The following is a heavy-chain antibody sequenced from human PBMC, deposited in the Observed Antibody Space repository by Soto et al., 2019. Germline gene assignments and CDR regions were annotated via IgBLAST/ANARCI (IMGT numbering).Heavy chain of an antibody. J-gene: IGHJ6*02. V-gene: IGHV1-8*01. Sequence: QVQLVQSGAEVKKPGASVKVSCKASGYTFTSYNINWVRQATGQGLEWMGWMNPNSGNTGYAQKFQGRVTMTRNTSISTAYMELSSLRSEDTAVYYCARKGDYYYYYGIDVWGQGTTVTVSS. D-gene: IGHD2-21*02. CDR1: GYTFTSYN. CDR2: MNPNSGNT. CDR3: ARKGDYYYYYGIDV.